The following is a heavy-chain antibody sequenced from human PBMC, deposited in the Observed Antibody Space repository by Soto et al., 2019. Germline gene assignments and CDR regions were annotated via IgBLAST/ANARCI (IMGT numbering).Heavy chain of an antibody. CDR2: MSPKNGDT. D-gene: IGHD2-15*01. CDR1: GYSFDIYD. V-gene: IGHV1-8*01. CDR3: ARGVDGGMDV. Sequence: ASVKVSCKASGYSFDIYDINWVRQATGQGPEWMGWMSPKNGDTGYAQKFQGRVTMTRDTSISTAYMELSSLISEDTAVYYCARGVDGGMDVWDQGTTVTVSS. J-gene: IGHJ6*02.